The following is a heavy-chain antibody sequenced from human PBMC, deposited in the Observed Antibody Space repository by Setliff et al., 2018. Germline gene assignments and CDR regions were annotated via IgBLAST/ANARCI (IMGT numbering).Heavy chain of an antibody. CDR2: IYPGNADT. CDR3: ARRGERFFNWFDP. CDR1: GYSFTDYW. J-gene: IGHJ5*02. D-gene: IGHD2-21*01. V-gene: IGHV5-51*01. Sequence: GESLKISCKGSGYSFTDYWIAWVRQTPGKGLEWMGTIYPGNADTRYSPSFQGQVTISTDTSINTSFLQWNNLKASDTAVYYCARRGERFFNWFDPWGQGTLVTVSS.